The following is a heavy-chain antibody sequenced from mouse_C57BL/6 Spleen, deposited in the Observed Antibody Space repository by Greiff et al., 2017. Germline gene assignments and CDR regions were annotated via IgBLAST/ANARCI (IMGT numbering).Heavy chain of an antibody. J-gene: IGHJ1*03. CDR3: AREEVTTVVWYFEV. V-gene: IGHV1-81*01. CDR2: IYPRSGNT. Sequence: VKLQESGAELARPGASVKLSCKASGYTFTSYGISWVKQRTGQGLEWIGEIYPRSGNTYYNEKFKGKATLTADKSSSTAYMELRSLTSEDSAVYFCAREEVTTVVWYFEVWGTGTTVTVAS. CDR1: GYTFTSYG. D-gene: IGHD1-1*01.